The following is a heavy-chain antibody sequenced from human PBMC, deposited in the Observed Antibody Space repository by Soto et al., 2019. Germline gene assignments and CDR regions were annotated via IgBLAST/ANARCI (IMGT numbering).Heavy chain of an antibody. V-gene: IGHV1-69*12. J-gene: IGHJ6*02. Sequence: QVQLMQSGAEVKKPGSSVKVSCKASGGTFSSYAISWVRQAPGQGLEWMGGIIPIFGTANYAQKFQGRVTITADESTSTAYMELSSLISEDTAVYYCAREGANYAILTGPYYYYGMDVWGQGTTVTVSS. CDR3: AREGANYAILTGPYYYYGMDV. D-gene: IGHD3-9*01. CDR2: IIPIFGTA. CDR1: GGTFSSYA.